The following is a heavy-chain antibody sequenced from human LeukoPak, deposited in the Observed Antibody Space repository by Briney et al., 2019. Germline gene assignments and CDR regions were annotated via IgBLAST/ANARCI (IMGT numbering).Heavy chain of an antibody. J-gene: IGHJ4*02. Sequence: SETLSLTCTVSGGSISSYYWSWIRQPPGKGLEWIGYIYYSGSTNYNPSLRSRVTISVDTSKNQFSLKLSSVTAADTAVYYCASLRVPGDFDYWGQGTLVTVSS. CDR1: GGSISSYY. V-gene: IGHV4-59*01. CDR2: IYYSGST. D-gene: IGHD3-16*01. CDR3: ASLRVPGDFDY.